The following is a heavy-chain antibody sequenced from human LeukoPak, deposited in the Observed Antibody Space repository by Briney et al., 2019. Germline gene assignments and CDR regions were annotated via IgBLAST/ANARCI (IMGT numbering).Heavy chain of an antibody. V-gene: IGHV1-69*01. CDR3: ARAMESEDIVVVPAAISSYYYYMDV. CDR1: GGTFSSYA. D-gene: IGHD2-2*02. J-gene: IGHJ6*03. Sequence: GSSVKVSCKASGGTFSSYAISWVRQAPGQGLEWMGGIIPIFGTANYAQKFQGRVTITADESTSTAYMELSSLRSEDTAVYYCARAMESEDIVVVPAAISSYYYYMDVWGKGTTVTVSS. CDR2: IIPIFGTA.